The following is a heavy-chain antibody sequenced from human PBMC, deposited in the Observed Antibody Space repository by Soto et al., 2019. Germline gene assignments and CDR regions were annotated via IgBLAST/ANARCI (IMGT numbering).Heavy chain of an antibody. CDR2: MSPESGNT. J-gene: IGHJ4*02. CDR3: EVTTGY. Sequence: ASVKVSCKASGYTFTDYDINWVRQASGQGLEYMGWMSPESGNTGYAPQFQGRVTMTRNTSISTAYMELSSLRSEDTAVYYCEVTTGYWGQGTKDTVSS. V-gene: IGHV1-8*01. CDR1: GYTFTDYD. D-gene: IGHD2-21*02.